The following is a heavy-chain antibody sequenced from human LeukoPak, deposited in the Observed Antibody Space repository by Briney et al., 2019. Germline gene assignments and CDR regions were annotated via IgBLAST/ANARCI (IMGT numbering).Heavy chain of an antibody. CDR2: INPSGGST. CDR3: ARVTCSSTSCMNWYFDL. V-gene: IGHV1-46*01. CDR1: GYTFTSYY. Sequence: ASVKVSCKASGYTFTSYYMHWVRQAPGQGLEWMGIINPSGGSTSYAQKFQGRVTITADESTSTAYMELSSLRSEDTAVYYCARVTCSSTSCMNWYFDLWGRGTLVTVSS. D-gene: IGHD2-2*01. J-gene: IGHJ2*01.